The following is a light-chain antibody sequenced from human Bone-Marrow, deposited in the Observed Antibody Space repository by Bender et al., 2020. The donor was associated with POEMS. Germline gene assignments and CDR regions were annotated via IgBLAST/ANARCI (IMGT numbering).Light chain of an antibody. Sequence: QSALTQPASVSESPGQSITVSCTGTSSDVGGYNYVSWYQQKPGKAPKLLIYDVSRRPSGVSSRFSGSKSGNTASLTISGLQAEDEADYYCSSYTSSSAVVFGGGTKLTVL. CDR1: SSDVGGYNY. V-gene: IGLV2-14*01. J-gene: IGLJ2*01. CDR2: DVS. CDR3: SSYTSSSAVV.